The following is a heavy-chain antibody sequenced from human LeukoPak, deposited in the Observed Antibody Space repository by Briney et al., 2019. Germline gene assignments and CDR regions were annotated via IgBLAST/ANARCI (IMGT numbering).Heavy chain of an antibody. Sequence: GGSLRLSCAASGFTVSSNYMSWVRQAPGKGLEWVSTISSGGESTYYADSVKGRSTISRDNSKNTLYLQMNSLRAEDTAVYYCAEEVVAAPRWFDPWGQGTLVTVSS. V-gene: IGHV3-53*01. D-gene: IGHD2-15*01. CDR1: GFTVSSNY. CDR3: AEEVVAAPRWFDP. J-gene: IGHJ5*02. CDR2: ISSGGEST.